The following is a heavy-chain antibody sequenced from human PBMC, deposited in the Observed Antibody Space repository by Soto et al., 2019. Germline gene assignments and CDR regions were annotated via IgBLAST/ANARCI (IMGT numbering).Heavy chain of an antibody. D-gene: IGHD2-21*01. J-gene: IGHJ5*02. CDR2: ISAYNGNT. Sequence: ASVKVSCKASGYTFSMYGIMCVLRSPLQWLDGMGWISAYNGNTNSAEKLRGRLTMTTDASTTTAYMELRSLRSDDTAIYYCARDQGFRVVINSNWFDPWGQGTLVTVSS. CDR3: ARDQGFRVVINSNWFDP. CDR1: GYTFSMYG. V-gene: IGHV1-18*01.